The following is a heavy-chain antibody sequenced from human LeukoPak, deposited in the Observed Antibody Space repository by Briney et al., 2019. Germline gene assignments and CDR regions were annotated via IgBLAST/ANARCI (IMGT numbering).Heavy chain of an antibody. CDR2: IYYSGST. J-gene: IGHJ5*02. CDR1: GGSISSGSYY. V-gene: IGHV4-39*01. Sequence: SETLSLTCTVSGGSISSGSYYWGWIRQPPGKGLEWIGSIYYSGSTYYNPSLKSRVTTSVDTSKNQFSLKLSSVTAADTAVYYCARLAGTNWFDPWGQGTLVTVSS. D-gene: IGHD6-13*01. CDR3: ARLAGTNWFDP.